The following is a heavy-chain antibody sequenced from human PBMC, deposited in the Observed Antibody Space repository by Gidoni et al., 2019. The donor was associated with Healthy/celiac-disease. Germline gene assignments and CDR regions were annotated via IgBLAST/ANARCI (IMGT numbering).Heavy chain of an antibody. D-gene: IGHD5-18*01. CDR1: GFTFSIYD. CDR2: ISGSGGST. Sequence: EVQLLESGGGLVQPGGSLRLSCAASGFTFSIYDMSWVRQAPGKGLEWGSAISGSGGSTYYADSVKGRFTISRDNSKNTLYLQMNSLRAEDTAVYYCAKGRRDTAMVKYYYYGMDVWGQGTTVTVSS. V-gene: IGHV3-23*01. J-gene: IGHJ6*02. CDR3: AKGRRDTAMVKYYYYGMDV.